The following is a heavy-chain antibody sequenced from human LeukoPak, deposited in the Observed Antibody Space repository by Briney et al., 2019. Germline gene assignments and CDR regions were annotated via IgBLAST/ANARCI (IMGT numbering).Heavy chain of an antibody. V-gene: IGHV3-30*18. J-gene: IGHJ4*02. CDR3: AKEARLLWFGDRLEN. Sequence: GRSLRLARPAAGFTFGNYGMHWVRQAQGKVLEWVAVISYDGSNKYYADSVKGRFTISRDNSKNTLYLQMNSLRAEDTAVYSCAKEARLLWFGDRLENWGQGTLVTVSS. D-gene: IGHD3-10*01. CDR2: ISYDGSNK. CDR1: GFTFGNYG.